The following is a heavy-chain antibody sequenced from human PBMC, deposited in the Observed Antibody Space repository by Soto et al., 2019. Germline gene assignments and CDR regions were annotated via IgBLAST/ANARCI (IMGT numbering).Heavy chain of an antibody. V-gene: IGHV1-69*06. Sequence: QVQLVQSGAEVRKPGSSVKVSCKASGGNFNKYAISWVRQAPGQGPEWMGGILPIYSTRNYANYAHKFQGRVTITVDTSTSTAYMELSGLKSDDTAIYYCARGVVVVTNYYFDQWGQGTLVTVSS. J-gene: IGHJ4*02. CDR2: ILPIYSTRNYA. CDR1: GGNFNKYA. CDR3: ARGVVVVTNYYFDQ. D-gene: IGHD2-2*01.